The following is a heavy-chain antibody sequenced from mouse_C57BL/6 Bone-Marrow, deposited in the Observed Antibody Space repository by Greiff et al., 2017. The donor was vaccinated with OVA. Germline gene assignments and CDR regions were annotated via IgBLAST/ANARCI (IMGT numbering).Heavy chain of an antibody. Sequence: EVKLVESGGGLVQPGSSMKLSCTASGFTFSDYYMAWVRQVPEKGLEWVANINYDGSSTYYLDSLKSRFIISRDNAKNILYLQMSSLKSEDTATYYCARDPGSSYWYFDVWGTGTTVTVSS. CDR2: INYDGSST. D-gene: IGHD1-1*01. V-gene: IGHV5-16*01. CDR1: GFTFSDYY. CDR3: ARDPGSSYWYFDV. J-gene: IGHJ1*03.